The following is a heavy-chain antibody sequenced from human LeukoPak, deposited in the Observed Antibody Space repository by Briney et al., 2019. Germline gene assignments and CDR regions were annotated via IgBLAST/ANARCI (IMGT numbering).Heavy chain of an antibody. CDR3: ARDAYCSGGSFYVY. J-gene: IGHJ4*02. CDR1: GFTFSSYW. D-gene: IGHD2-15*01. Sequence: GGSLRLSCAASGFTFSSYWMSWVRQAPGKGLEWVANINQDGSEKNYVDTVKGRFTISRDNAENSLDLQMNSLRAEDTAVYYCARDAYCSGGSFYVYWGQGTLATVYS. V-gene: IGHV3-7*01. CDR2: INQDGSEK.